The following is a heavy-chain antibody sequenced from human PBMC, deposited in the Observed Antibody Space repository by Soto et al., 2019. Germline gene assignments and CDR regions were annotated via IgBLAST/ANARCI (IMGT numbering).Heavy chain of an antibody. CDR3: ARDGGVAVAVDASDI. CDR2: INWSGSST. V-gene: IGHV3-20*04. J-gene: IGHJ3*02. Sequence: EVQLVESGGGVVRPGGSLRLSCAASGFTFEDHGMTWVRQVPGKGLEWVAEINWSGSSTSYADSVKGRFTISRDNAKNSLYLQMNSLRTEDTALYFCARDGGVAVAVDASDIWCPGTMVTVSS. CDR1: GFTFEDHG. D-gene: IGHD6-19*01.